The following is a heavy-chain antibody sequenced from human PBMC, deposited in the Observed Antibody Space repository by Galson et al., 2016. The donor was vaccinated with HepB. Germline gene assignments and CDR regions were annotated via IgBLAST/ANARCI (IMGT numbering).Heavy chain of an antibody. Sequence: QSGAEAKKPGESLKISCKGSAYNFTNYWIGWVRQMPGKGLVYMGLIYPGNSDTKYSPSFEGQVTMSADNSISTAYLQWSSLKASDSAMYYCARLPYDRSGQTFDYWGQGTLVTVSS. CDR2: IYPGNSDT. J-gene: IGHJ4*02. CDR3: ARLPYDRSGQTFDY. D-gene: IGHD3-22*01. CDR1: AYNFTNYW. V-gene: IGHV5-51*01.